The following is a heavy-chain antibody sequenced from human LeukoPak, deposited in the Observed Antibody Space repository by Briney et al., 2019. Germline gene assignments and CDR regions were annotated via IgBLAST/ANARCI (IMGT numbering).Heavy chain of an antibody. CDR3: ARDQGGSGGN. J-gene: IGHJ4*02. V-gene: IGHV3-21*01. D-gene: IGHD3-10*01. Sequence: GGSLRLSCAASGFTFSSYSMHWVRQAPWKGLEWVSSISSSGTYIYYADSVKGRLSISRDNAKNSVHLQMNSLRAEDTAVYYCARDQGGSGGNWGQGTLVTVSS. CDR1: GFTFSSYS. CDR2: ISSSGTYI.